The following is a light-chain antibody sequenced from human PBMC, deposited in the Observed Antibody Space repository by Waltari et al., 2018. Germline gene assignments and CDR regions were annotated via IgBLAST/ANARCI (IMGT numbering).Light chain of an antibody. V-gene: IGLV1-44*01. CDR3: AAWDYRLNIWV. J-gene: IGLJ3*02. Sequence: QSVLTRPPSASGTPGQRVTISCSGTTSNIGSDTVNWFRHLPGTAPKLPMYSYTQRASGVPARFLGSKSGTSASLAISGLQSDDEADYYCAAWDYRLNIWVFGGGTKLTVL. CDR1: TSNIGSDT. CDR2: SYT.